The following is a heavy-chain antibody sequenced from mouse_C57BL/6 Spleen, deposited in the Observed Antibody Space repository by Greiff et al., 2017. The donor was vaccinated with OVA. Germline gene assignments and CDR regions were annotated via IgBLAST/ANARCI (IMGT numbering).Heavy chain of an antibody. Sequence: VQLQQSGPELVKPGASVKISCKASGYAFSSSWMNWVKQRPGKGLEWIGRIYPGAGDTNYNGKFKGKATLTADKSSSTAYMQLSSLTSEDSAVYFCAREKYYGSSYFDYWGQGTTLTVSS. CDR2: IYPGAGDT. D-gene: IGHD1-1*01. J-gene: IGHJ2*01. CDR3: AREKYYGSSYFDY. CDR1: GYAFSSSW. V-gene: IGHV1-82*01.